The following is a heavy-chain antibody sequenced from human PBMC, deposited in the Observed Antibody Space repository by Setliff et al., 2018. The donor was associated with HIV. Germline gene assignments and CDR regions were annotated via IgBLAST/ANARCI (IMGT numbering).Heavy chain of an antibody. V-gene: IGHV1-24*01. CDR1: GYSLTELS. CDR3: ATSGFYDILTGPTPGAFDI. CDR2: FDPEDEET. Sequence: ASVKVSCKVSGYSLTELSIHWVRQAPGEGLEWMGGFDPEDEETVYAEKFQGRVTMTEDTSTDTAYMALSSLRSEDTAMYYCATSGFYDILTGPTPGAFDIWGQGTMVTVSS. D-gene: IGHD3-9*01. J-gene: IGHJ3*02.